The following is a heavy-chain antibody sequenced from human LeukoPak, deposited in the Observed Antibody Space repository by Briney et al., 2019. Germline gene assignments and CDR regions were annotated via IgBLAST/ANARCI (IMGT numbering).Heavy chain of an antibody. D-gene: IGHD2-21*01. CDR3: VRGCGRSSCPYYLDS. Sequence: GGSLRLSCAASGFTFSSYSMNWVRQAPGKGLEWVSAISGSSSYMYYADSVKGRFTISRDNAKNSLYLQMNSLRAEDTAVYHCVRGCGRSSCPYYLDSWGQGALVTVSS. CDR1: GFTFSSYS. J-gene: IGHJ4*02. V-gene: IGHV3-21*01. CDR2: ISGSSSYM.